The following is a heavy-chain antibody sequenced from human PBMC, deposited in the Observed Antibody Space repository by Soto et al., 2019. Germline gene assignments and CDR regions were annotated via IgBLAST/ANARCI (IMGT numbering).Heavy chain of an antibody. Sequence: SETLSLTCTVSGGSISSSSYYWGWIRQPPGKGLEWIGSIYYSGSTYYNPSLKSRVTISVDTSKNQSSLKLSSVTAADTAVYYCARRSDFWSGYTYYYMDVWGKGTTVTVSS. J-gene: IGHJ6*03. CDR2: IYYSGST. CDR1: GGSISSSSYY. V-gene: IGHV4-39*01. D-gene: IGHD3-3*01. CDR3: ARRSDFWSGYTYYYMDV.